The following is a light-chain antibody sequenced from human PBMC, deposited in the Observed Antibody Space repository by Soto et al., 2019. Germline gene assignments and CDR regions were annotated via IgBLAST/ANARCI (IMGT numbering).Light chain of an antibody. CDR2: AAS. V-gene: IGKV1-5*01. CDR1: QSIDSW. J-gene: IGKJ1*01. Sequence: DIQMTQSPSTLSASVGDRVTITCRASQSIDSWLAWYQQKPGKAPKLLIYAASNLQSGVPSRFRGSRSGTEFTLTVSSLQPEDFATYYCLQDHDDSWTFGQGTKVDIK. CDR3: LQDHDDSWT.